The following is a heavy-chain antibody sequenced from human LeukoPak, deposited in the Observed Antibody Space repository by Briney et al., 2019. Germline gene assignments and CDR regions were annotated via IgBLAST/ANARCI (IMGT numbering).Heavy chain of an antibody. CDR2: IYYSGST. D-gene: IGHD5-24*01. V-gene: IGHV4-59*01. J-gene: IGHJ4*02. Sequence: SETLSLTCTVSGGSISSYYWSWIRQPPGKGLEWTGYIYYSGSTNYNPSLKSRVTISVDTSKNQFSLKLSSVTAADTAVYYCARLIRDGYNALFDYWGQGTLVTVSS. CDR1: GGSISSYY. CDR3: ARLIRDGYNALFDY.